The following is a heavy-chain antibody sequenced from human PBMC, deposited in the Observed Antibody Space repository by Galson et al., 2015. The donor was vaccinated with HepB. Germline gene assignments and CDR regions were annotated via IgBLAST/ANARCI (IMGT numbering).Heavy chain of an antibody. CDR1: GFTFSSYG. V-gene: IGHV3-33*08. J-gene: IGHJ3*02. CDR3: ARGGAAMVPKGAFDI. D-gene: IGHD5-18*01. CDR2: IWYDGSNK. Sequence: SLRLSCAASGFTFSSYGMHWVRQAPGKGLEWVAVIWYDGSNKYYADSVKGRFTISRDNSKNTLYLQMNSLRAEDTAVYYCARGGAAMVPKGAFDIWGQGTMVTVSS.